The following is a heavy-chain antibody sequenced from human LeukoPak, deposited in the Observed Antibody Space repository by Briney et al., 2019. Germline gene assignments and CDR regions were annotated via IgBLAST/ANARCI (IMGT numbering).Heavy chain of an antibody. CDR3: ARARCTNGVCLLNWLDP. Sequence: ASVKVSCKASGGTFSSYAISWVRQAPGQGLEWMGRIIPLFGTANYAQKFQGRVTFTTDESTITAYMELSSLRSEDTAVYYCARARCTNGVCLLNWLDPWGQGTLVTVSS. V-gene: IGHV1-69*05. CDR2: IIPLFGTA. D-gene: IGHD2-8*01. CDR1: GGTFSSYA. J-gene: IGHJ5*02.